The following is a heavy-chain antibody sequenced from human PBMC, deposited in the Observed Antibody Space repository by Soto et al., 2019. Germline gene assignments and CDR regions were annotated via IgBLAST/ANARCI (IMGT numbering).Heavy chain of an antibody. V-gene: IGHV1-69*13. CDR3: KVSAMATYYYYGMDV. Sequence: SVKVSCKASGGTFSSYAISWVRQAPGQGLEWMGGIIPIFGTANYAQKFQGRVAITADESTSTAYMELNSLRAEDTAVYYCKVSAMATYYYYGMDVWGQGTTVTVSS. J-gene: IGHJ6*02. CDR2: IIPIFGTA. CDR1: GGTFSSYA. D-gene: IGHD5-18*01.